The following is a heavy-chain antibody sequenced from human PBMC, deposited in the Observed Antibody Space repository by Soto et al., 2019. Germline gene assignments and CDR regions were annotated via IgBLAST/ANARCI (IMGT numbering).Heavy chain of an antibody. V-gene: IGHV3-23*01. CDR1: GFTFSSYA. CDR3: AKGDNGYASYNWFDP. J-gene: IGHJ5*02. Sequence: EVQLLESGGGLVQPGGSLRLSCAASGFTFSSYAMSWVRQAPGKGLEWVSTISASGGDTFYADSVKGRFTISRDNSKNTLFLQMNSLRAEDTAVYYCAKGDNGYASYNWFDPWGQGTLVTVSS. D-gene: IGHD5-12*01. CDR2: ISASGGDT.